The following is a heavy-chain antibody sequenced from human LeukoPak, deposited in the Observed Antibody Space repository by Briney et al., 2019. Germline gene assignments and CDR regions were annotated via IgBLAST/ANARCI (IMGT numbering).Heavy chain of an antibody. CDR3: AKKPMIAVFKGNIDY. D-gene: IGHD3-22*01. V-gene: IGHV3-48*01. Sequence: PGGSLRLSCAASGFTFSSYSMNWVRQAPGKGLEWVSYISSSSSTIYYADSVKGRFTISRDNAKNSLYLQMDSLRAEDTAVYYCAKKPMIAVFKGNIDYWGQGTLVTVSS. J-gene: IGHJ4*02. CDR2: ISSSSSTI. CDR1: GFTFSSYS.